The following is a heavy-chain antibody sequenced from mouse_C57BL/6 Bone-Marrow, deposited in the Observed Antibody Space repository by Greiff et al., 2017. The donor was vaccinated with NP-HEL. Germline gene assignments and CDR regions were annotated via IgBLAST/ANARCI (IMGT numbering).Heavy chain of an antibody. CDR2: ISDGGSYT. Sequence: DVQLVESGGGLVKPGGSLKLSCAASGFTFSSYAMSWVRQTPEKRLEWVATISDGGSYTYYPDNVKGRFTISRDNAQNNLYLQMSHLKSEDTAMYYCARDITTGAMDYWGQGTSVTVSS. V-gene: IGHV5-4*01. J-gene: IGHJ4*01. CDR3: ARDITTGAMDY. D-gene: IGHD1-1*01. CDR1: GFTFSSYA.